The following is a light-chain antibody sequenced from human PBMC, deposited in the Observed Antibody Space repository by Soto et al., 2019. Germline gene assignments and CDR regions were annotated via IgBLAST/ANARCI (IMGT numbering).Light chain of an antibody. CDR3: QQYGSSSFT. Sequence: EIVLTQSPGTLSLSPVERATLSCSASQSVSSSYLAWYQQKPGQAPRLLIYGASSRATGIPDRFSGSGSGTDFTLTISRLEPEDFAVYYCQQYGSSSFTFGPGTKVDIK. CDR1: QSVSSSY. J-gene: IGKJ3*01. V-gene: IGKV3-20*01. CDR2: GAS.